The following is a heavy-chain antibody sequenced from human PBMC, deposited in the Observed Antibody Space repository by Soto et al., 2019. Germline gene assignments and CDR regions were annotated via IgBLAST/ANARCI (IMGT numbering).Heavy chain of an antibody. CDR3: AREVTNWNYIRFDY. V-gene: IGHV4-34*01. J-gene: IGHJ4*02. Sequence: PSETLSLTCAVYGGSFSGYYWSWIRQPPGKGLEWIGEINHSGSTNYNPSLKSRVTISVDTSKNQFSLKLSSVTAADTAVYYCAREVTNWNYIRFDYWGQGTLVTVSS. CDR2: INHSGST. CDR1: GGSFSGYY. D-gene: IGHD1-7*01.